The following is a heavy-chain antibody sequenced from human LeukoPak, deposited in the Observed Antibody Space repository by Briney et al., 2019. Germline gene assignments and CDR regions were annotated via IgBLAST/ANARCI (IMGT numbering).Heavy chain of an antibody. CDR3: AKTTYASNSSGWYNHFDY. J-gene: IGHJ4*02. Sequence: GESLRLSCAASGFTFSSYAMTWVRQAPGKGLEWVSTISSSGYSTYYADSVKGRFTISRDNSKNTLYLQLNSLRAEDTTVYYCAKTTYASNSSGWYNHFDYWGQGTLVTVSS. D-gene: IGHD6-19*01. CDR2: ISSSGYST. CDR1: GFTFSSYA. V-gene: IGHV3-23*01.